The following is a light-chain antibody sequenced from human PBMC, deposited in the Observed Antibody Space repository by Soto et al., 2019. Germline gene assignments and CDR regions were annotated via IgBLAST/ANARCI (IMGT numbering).Light chain of an antibody. CDR1: QVINNY. CDR3: QQYENLPYT. J-gene: IGKJ2*01. Sequence: DIQMTQSASSLSASVGDRVTITCQARQVINNYLNWYQQKPGKAPKLLIYDISTLEIGVPSRFSGSGSGTDITFTITGLQPEDIATYYCQQYENLPYTYGQGTKLEI. V-gene: IGKV1-33*01. CDR2: DIS.